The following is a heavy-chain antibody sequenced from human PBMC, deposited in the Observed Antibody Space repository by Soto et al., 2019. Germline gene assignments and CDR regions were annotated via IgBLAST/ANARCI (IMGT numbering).Heavy chain of an antibody. CDR1: GFTFSSYS. D-gene: IGHD3-3*01. CDR3: ARKGVAFDY. J-gene: IGHJ4*02. CDR2: ISTTSSSI. Sequence: LRLSCAASGFTFSSYSMNWVRQAPGKGLEWISYISTTSSSIYYADSVKGRFTISRDNAKNSLFLQMNSLRDEDTAVYYCARKGVAFDYWGQGALVTVS. V-gene: IGHV3-48*02.